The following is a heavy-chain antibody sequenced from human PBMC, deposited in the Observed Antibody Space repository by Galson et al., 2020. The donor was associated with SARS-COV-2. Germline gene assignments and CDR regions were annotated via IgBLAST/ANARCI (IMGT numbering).Heavy chain of an antibody. Sequence: GESLKISCNGPGYSFAYHRNGRVRQMPGKGLEWMRIIFSGDSQTKDSPSFQRKVTLPADKSLTTAYLQWSSLKASDPAMYCRARPGGQFASYDVWGKGTLVTVSS. CDR3: ARPGGQFASYDV. J-gene: IGHJ6*03. CDR1: GYSFAYHR. V-gene: IGHV5-51*01. D-gene: IGHD3-10*01. CDR2: IFSGDSQT.